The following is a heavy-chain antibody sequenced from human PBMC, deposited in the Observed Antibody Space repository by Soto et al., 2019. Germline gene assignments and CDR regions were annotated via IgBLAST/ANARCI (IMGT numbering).Heavy chain of an antibody. CDR2: INSDGSST. J-gene: IGHJ4*02. Sequence: EVQLVESGGGLVQPGGSLRLSCAASGFTFSSYWMHWVRQAPGKGLVWVSRINSDGSSTSYADSVKGRFTIYIDNAKNTLYLQMNSLRAEDTAVYYCARDPRPYSGYDPLDYWGQGTLITVSS. D-gene: IGHD5-12*01. CDR1: GFTFSSYW. V-gene: IGHV3-74*01. CDR3: ARDPRPYSGYDPLDY.